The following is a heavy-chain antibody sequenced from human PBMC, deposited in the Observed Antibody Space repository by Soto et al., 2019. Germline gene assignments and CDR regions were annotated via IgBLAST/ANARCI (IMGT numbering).Heavy chain of an antibody. Sequence: SVKVSCKASGGTFSSYAISWVRQAPGQGLEWMGGIIPIFGTANYAQKFQGRVTITADESTSTAYMELSSLRSEDTAVYYCARAYYHDSSGYSEFDYWGQGTLVTVSS. V-gene: IGHV1-69*13. J-gene: IGHJ4*02. CDR1: GGTFSSYA. CDR3: ARAYYHDSSGYSEFDY. CDR2: IIPIFGTA. D-gene: IGHD3-22*01.